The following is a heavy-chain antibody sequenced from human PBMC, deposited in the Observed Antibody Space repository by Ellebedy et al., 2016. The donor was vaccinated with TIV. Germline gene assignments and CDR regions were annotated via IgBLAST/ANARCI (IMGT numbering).Heavy chain of an antibody. CDR3: ATAPGDYFDY. Sequence: PGGSLRLSCAASGFTFSDYYMSWIRQAPGKGLEWVSYISSSGSTIYYADHVKGRFTISTDNAKNSLYLQMNSLRVEDTAVYYCATAPGDYFDYWGQGTLVTVSS. V-gene: IGHV3-11*01. D-gene: IGHD4-17*01. CDR2: ISSSGSTI. CDR1: GFTFSDYY. J-gene: IGHJ4*02.